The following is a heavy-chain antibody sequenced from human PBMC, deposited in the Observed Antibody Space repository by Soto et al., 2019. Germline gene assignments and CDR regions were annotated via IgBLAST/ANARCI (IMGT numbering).Heavy chain of an antibody. Sequence: QVQLVQSGAEVKKPGSSVKVSCKASGGTFSSYAISWVRQAPGQGLEWMGGIIPIFGTADYAQKFQGRVKVPXDXTTSTAYVELSSLSSGGPAVFYCAKTPENYYYGMDVWGQGTTVTVSS. CDR1: GGTFSSYA. V-gene: IGHV1-69*05. J-gene: IGHJ6*02. CDR3: AKTPENYYYGMDV. CDR2: IIPIFGTA.